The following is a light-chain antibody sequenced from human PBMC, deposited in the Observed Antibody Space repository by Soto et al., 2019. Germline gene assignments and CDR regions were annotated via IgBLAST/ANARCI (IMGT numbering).Light chain of an antibody. CDR2: AAS. CDR3: QQYSSPPQT. J-gene: IGKJ1*01. CDR1: ETVTGKY. Sequence: EIVLTQSPGTLCLSPADRATLSCRASETVTGKYLAWNQQKVGQAPRLLIFAASNRATGIPDRFSGSGSGTDFTLTISRLEPEDFAMYFCQQYSSPPQTFGQGTKVDIK. V-gene: IGKV3-20*01.